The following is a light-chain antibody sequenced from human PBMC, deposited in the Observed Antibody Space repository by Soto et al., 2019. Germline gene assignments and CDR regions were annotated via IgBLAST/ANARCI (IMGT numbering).Light chain of an antibody. CDR1: QSISAW. CDR2: KAS. J-gene: IGKJ4*01. CDR3: QQYNSNPLT. Sequence: DIQMTQSPSTLSASVGDRVIITCRASQSISAWLAWYQQKPGKAPKLLIYKASSLESGVPSRFSGSGSGTEFTLTISGLQPDDFATYYCQQYNSNPLTFGGGTKERSN. V-gene: IGKV1-5*03.